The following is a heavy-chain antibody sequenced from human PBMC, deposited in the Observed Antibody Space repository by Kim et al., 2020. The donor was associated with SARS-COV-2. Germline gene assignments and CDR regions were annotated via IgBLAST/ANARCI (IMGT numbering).Heavy chain of an antibody. CDR2: INPSGGST. CDR1: GYTFTSYY. V-gene: IGHV1-46*01. Sequence: ASVKVSCKASGYTFTSYYMHWVRQAPGQGLEWMGIINPSGGSTSYAQKFQGRVTMTRDTSTSTVYMELSSLRSEDTAVYYCARDQKLDCSSTSCYDYYYYYGMDVWGQGTTVTVSS. J-gene: IGHJ6*02. D-gene: IGHD2-2*01. CDR3: ARDQKLDCSSTSCYDYYYYYGMDV.